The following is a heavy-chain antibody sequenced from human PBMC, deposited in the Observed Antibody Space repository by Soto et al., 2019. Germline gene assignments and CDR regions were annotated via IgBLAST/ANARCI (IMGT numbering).Heavy chain of an antibody. CDR2: IYYSGST. Sequence: SETLSLTCTVSGGSISSGGYYWSWIRQHPGKGLEWIGYIYYSGSTYYNPSLKSRVTISVDTSKNQFSLKLSSVTAADTAVYYCARAWAYSPRQYYYYMDVWGKGTTVTVSS. V-gene: IGHV4-31*03. J-gene: IGHJ6*03. D-gene: IGHD4-4*01. CDR3: ARAWAYSPRQYYYYMDV. CDR1: GGSISSGGYY.